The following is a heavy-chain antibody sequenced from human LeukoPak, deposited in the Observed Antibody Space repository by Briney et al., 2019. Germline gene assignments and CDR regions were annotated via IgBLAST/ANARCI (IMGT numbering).Heavy chain of an antibody. CDR2: ISPNSGGT. D-gene: IGHD6-6*01. CDR3: ATEAPSYCCDY. CDR1: GYTFTTYY. Sequence: AAVTVSCKASGYTFTTYYIHWLRQAPGQGLEWMGWISPNSGGTNYAQNFQGRVTLTRDTSITTAYMELSRLTSDDAAVYFCATEAPSYCCDYWGQGTLITVSS. V-gene: IGHV1-2*02. J-gene: IGHJ4*02.